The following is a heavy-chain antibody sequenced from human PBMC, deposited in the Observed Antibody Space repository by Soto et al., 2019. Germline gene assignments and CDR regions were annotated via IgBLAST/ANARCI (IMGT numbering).Heavy chain of an antibody. CDR1: GFRIDDYG. V-gene: IGHV3-20*01. CDR2: INWNGAST. J-gene: IGHJ4*02. Sequence: VRLVESGGGVTRPGGSLRLSCEASGFRIDDYGFTWVRQRPGTGLEWVSGINWNGASTGYADSVKGRFTISRDNAKNSLYLQMRSLTVEDSALYLCARGGYAAGDFSGNFDYWGQGALVTVSS. CDR3: ARGGYAAGDFSGNFDY. D-gene: IGHD3-16*02.